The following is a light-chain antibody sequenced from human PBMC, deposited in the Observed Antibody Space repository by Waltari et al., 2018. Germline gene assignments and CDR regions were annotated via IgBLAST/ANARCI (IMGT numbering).Light chain of an antibody. CDR3: QQSFSTPHT. J-gene: IGKJ4*01. V-gene: IGKV1-39*01. CDR1: QSASSY. CDR2: SAS. Sequence: DIQMTQSPSSLSASVGDRVTITCRASQSASSYLNWYQQKPGKAPDLLIYSASKLQSGVPSRFSGSGSGTDFTLTISRLQPEDSATYYCQQSFSTPHTFGGGTKVEI.